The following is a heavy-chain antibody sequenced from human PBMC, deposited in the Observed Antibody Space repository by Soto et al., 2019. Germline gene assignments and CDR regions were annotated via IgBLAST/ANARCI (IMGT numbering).Heavy chain of an antibody. CDR3: ARDVYGDTPMESLSYFNIMVF. Sequence: SVKVSCKASGGTFRGYIVSWVRQAPGQGLEWMGAFIPIFGESIYAQRFQGRVTITADTSTSKAYMELSSLRSEDTAVYYCARDVYGDTPMESLSYFNIMVFWGQGTTVT. V-gene: IGHV1-69*06. D-gene: IGHD5-18*01. CDR2: FIPIFGES. CDR1: GGTFRGYI. J-gene: IGHJ6*02.